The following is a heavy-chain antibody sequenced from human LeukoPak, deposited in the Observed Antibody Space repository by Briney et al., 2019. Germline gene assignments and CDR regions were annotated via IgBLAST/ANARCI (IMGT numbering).Heavy chain of an antibody. CDR2: INPNSGGT. V-gene: IGHV1-2*02. D-gene: IGHD1-26*01. CDR3: ARYSGSYRLAFDI. J-gene: IGHJ3*02. Sequence: GASVKVSCKASGYTFTGYYMHWVRQAPGQGLEWMGWINPNSGGTNYAQKFQGRVTMSVDTSKNQFSLKLSSVTAADTAVYYCARYSGSYRLAFDIWGQGTMVTVSS. CDR1: GYTFTGYY.